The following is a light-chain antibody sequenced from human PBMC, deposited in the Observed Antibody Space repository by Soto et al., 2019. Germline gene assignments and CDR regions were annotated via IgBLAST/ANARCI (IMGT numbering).Light chain of an antibody. CDR1: QGISRD. V-gene: IGKV1D-13*01. CDR2: GAS. Sequence: AVQLTQSPSSLPASAGDRVTITCRATQGISRDLAWYQQKPGKAPKLLIYGASNLESGVPPRFSGSGSGTVFTLTICILQPEELATYACLQFNNSPHTFGQGTKLEIK. J-gene: IGKJ2*01. CDR3: LQFNNSPHT.